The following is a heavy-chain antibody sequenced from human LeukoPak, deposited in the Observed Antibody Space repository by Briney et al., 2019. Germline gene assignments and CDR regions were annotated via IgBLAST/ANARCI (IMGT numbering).Heavy chain of an antibody. Sequence: SETLSLTCIVCGGSISSSSYYWGWIRQPPGKGLEWLGIIYYSGSTYYNPSLKSRVTISVDTSKNQFSLKLSSVTAADTAVYYCARLSSWYSSFDYWGQGTLVTVSS. CDR3: ARLSSWYSSFDY. D-gene: IGHD6-13*01. CDR2: IYYSGST. CDR1: GGSISSSSYY. V-gene: IGHV4-39*01. J-gene: IGHJ4*02.